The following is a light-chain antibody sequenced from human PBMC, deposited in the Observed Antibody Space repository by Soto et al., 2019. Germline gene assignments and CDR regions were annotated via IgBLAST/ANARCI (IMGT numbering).Light chain of an antibody. J-gene: IGKJ4*01. V-gene: IGKV1-33*01. Sequence: DIQMTQSPSSLSASVGDRVTITCRASQDIRNHLNWYQQRPGRPPKLLIYDATYLQTGVPSRFSGSGSGTDFTFTVSSLQPEDFATYYCQQYDNVPVFGGGTKVELK. CDR1: QDIRNH. CDR2: DAT. CDR3: QQYDNVPV.